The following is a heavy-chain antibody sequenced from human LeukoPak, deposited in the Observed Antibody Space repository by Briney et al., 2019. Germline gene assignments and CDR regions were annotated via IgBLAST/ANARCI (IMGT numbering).Heavy chain of an antibody. CDR3: ARTANRYPSFGY. D-gene: IGHD3-9*01. CDR2: IYYSGST. V-gene: IGHV4-59*01. J-gene: IGHJ4*02. Sequence: SETLSLTCTVSGGSISSYYWSWIRQPPGKGLEWIGYIYYSGSTNYNPFLKSRVTISVDTSKNQFSLKLSSVTAADTAVYYCARTANRYPSFGYWGQGTLVTVSS. CDR1: GGSISSYY.